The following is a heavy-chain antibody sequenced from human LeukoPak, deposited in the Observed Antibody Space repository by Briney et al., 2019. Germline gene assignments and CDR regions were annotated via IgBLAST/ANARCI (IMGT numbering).Heavy chain of an antibody. J-gene: IGHJ4*02. CDR2: ISGSGGST. CDR1: GITFSSYA. D-gene: IGHD6-19*01. CDR3: AKDGSKAVAGTPCDY. Sequence: PGGSLRLSCAASGITFSSYAMSWVRQAPGKGLEWVSAISGSGGSTYYADSVKGRFTISRDNSKNTLYLQMNSLRAEDTAVYYCAKDGSKAVAGTPCDYWGQGTLVTVSS. V-gene: IGHV3-23*01.